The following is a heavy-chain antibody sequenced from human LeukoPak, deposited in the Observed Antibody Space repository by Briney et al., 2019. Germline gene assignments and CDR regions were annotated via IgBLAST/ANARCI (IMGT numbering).Heavy chain of an antibody. CDR1: GGTFSSYA. CDR2: IIPIFGTA. J-gene: IGHJ5*02. D-gene: IGHD3-22*01. V-gene: IGHV1-69*06. Sequence: GASVKVSCKASGGTFSSYAISWVRQAPGQGLEWMGGIIPIFGTANYAQKFQGRVTITADKSTSTAYMELSSLRSEDTAVYYCARDGRYYDSSGYYGSWGQGTLVTVSS. CDR3: ARDGRYYDSSGYYGS.